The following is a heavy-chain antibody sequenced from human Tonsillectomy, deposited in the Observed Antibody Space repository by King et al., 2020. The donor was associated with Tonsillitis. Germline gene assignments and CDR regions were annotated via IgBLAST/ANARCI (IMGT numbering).Heavy chain of an antibody. J-gene: IGHJ6*02. CDR1: AYSISGSHW. Sequence: QLQESGPGLVKPSDTLSLTCAVSAYSISGSHWWGWMRQPPGKGLEWIGNIHYSGSTYYNPSLKSRVTMSVDTSKNQFSLKLSSVTAVDTAVYYCARSGGTTVATAGMAVWGQGTTVTVSS. V-gene: IGHV4-28*01. D-gene: IGHD4-17*01. CDR3: ARSGGTTVATAGMAV. CDR2: IHYSGST.